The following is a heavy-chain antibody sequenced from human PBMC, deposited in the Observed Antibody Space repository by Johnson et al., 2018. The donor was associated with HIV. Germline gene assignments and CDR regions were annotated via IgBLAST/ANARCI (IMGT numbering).Heavy chain of an antibody. V-gene: IGHV3-9*01. CDR2: ISWNSGSI. CDR3: AKVFKVRVAGAFDI. D-gene: IGHD6-19*01. J-gene: IGHJ3*02. CDR1: GFTFDDYA. Sequence: QLVESGGGLVQPGRSLRLSCAASGFTFDDYAMHWVRQAPGKGLEWVSGISWNSGSIGYADSVRGRFTISRDNAKNSLYLQVNSLRADDTALYYCAKVFKVRVAGAFDIWGQGTMVTVSA.